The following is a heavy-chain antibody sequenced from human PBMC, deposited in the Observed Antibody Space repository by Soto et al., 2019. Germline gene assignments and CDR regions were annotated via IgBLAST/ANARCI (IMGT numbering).Heavy chain of an antibody. CDR3: ARDRAPFCGGDCGLVDV. CDR1: GFNFNNFG. D-gene: IGHD2-21*02. V-gene: IGHV3-21*01. CDR2: IRTSSSYI. Sequence: GGSLRLSCAASGFNFNNFGMNWFRQTPGKGLEWVSSIRTSSSYIYYADSVKGRFTISRDNAKRSLYLEMSSLRVEDTAVYYCARDRAPFCGGDCGLVDVWGQGTSVTVSS. J-gene: IGHJ6*02.